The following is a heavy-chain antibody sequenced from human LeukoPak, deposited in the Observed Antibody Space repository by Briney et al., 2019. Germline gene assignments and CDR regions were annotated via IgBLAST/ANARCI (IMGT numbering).Heavy chain of an antibody. Sequence: PGGSLRLSCAASGFTFSGSALHWVRQASGKGLEWIGRIRSKTNNYATTYAASVTGRFTISRDDAENTAYLQMNSLRVEDTAVYFCAKGHIDGDGYYYFDSWGQGTLVTVSS. CDR2: IRSKTNNYAT. CDR1: GFTFSGSA. CDR3: AKGHIDGDGYYYFDS. D-gene: IGHD2-21*01. J-gene: IGHJ4*02. V-gene: IGHV3-73*01.